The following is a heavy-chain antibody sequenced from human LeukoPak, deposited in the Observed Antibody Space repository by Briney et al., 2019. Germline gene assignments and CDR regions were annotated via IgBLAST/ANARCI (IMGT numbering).Heavy chain of an antibody. V-gene: IGHV3-11*01. CDR1: GFTFSDYY. Sequence: GGSLRLSCAASGFTFSDYYMSWIRQAPGKGLEWVSYISSGSTIYYADSVKGRFTISRDNAKNSLYLQMNSLRAEDTAVYYCARDSSTLFDYWGQGTLVTVSS. D-gene: IGHD2-2*01. CDR3: ARDSSTLFDY. CDR2: ISSGSTI. J-gene: IGHJ4*02.